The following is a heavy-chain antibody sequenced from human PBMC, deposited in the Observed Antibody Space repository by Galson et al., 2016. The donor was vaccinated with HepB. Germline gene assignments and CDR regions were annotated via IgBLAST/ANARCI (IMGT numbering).Heavy chain of an antibody. J-gene: IGHJ4*02. Sequence: SLRLSCAASGFTFSSYGMHWVRQAPGKGLEWVANIKQDGSGKYYVDSVKGRFTISRDNAKNSVYLQMNSLRGDDTAVYYCMSYSGAWYSGFWGQGTLVTVSS. CDR1: GFTFSSYG. V-gene: IGHV3-7*03. CDR2: IKQDGSGK. D-gene: IGHD6-19*01. CDR3: MSYSGAWYSGF.